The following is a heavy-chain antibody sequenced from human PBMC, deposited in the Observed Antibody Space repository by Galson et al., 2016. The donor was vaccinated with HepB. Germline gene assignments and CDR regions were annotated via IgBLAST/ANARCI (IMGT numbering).Heavy chain of an antibody. V-gene: IGHV1-18*01. Sequence: SVKVSCKASGYTFTNYVISWVRQAPGQGLEWMGWISASSGNTNNAQKFEGRVTMTTDTSTSTAYMELRSLRSDDTAVYYCARVSAAAHTDYWGQGTLVTVSS. CDR2: ISASSGNT. D-gene: IGHD6-6*01. J-gene: IGHJ4*02. CDR1: GYTFTNYV. CDR3: ARVSAAAHTDY.